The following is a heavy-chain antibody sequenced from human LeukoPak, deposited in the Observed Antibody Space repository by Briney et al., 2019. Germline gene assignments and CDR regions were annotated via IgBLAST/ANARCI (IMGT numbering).Heavy chain of an antibody. D-gene: IGHD4-17*01. Sequence: GGSLRLSCAASGFMFSSYWMSWVRQAPGKGLEWVADIKEDGSEKSYVDSVKGRFTISRDNSKNTLYLQMNSLRAEDTGVYYCARDLDYEAGDAFDIWGQGTMVTVSS. V-gene: IGHV3-7*01. CDR3: ARDLDYEAGDAFDI. CDR2: IKEDGSEK. CDR1: GFMFSSYW. J-gene: IGHJ3*02.